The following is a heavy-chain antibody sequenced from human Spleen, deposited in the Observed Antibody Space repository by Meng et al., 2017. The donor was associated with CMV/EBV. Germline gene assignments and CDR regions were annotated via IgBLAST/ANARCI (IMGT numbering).Heavy chain of an antibody. D-gene: IGHD3-3*01. Sequence: GESLKISCAASGFTFSNYWMSWVRQAPGKGLEWVANIKQDGSEKYYVDSVKGRFTISRDNAKNSLYLQMNSLRAEDTAVYYCARDQRYDFWSGYYRYYYYGMDVWGQGTTVTVSS. CDR3: ARDQRYDFWSGYYRYYYYGMDV. V-gene: IGHV3-7*01. CDR2: IKQDGSEK. J-gene: IGHJ6*02. CDR1: GFTFSNYW.